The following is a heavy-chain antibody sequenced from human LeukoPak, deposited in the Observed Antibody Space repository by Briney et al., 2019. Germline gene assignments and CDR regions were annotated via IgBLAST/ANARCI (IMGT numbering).Heavy chain of an antibody. CDR2: IYYSGST. CDR3: ARYGSGSYPPLDY. CDR1: GGSISGYY. J-gene: IGHJ4*02. D-gene: IGHD3-10*01. V-gene: IGHV4-59*01. Sequence: SETLSLTCTVSGGSISGYYWTWIRQPPGKGLECIGYIYYSGSTNYNPSLKSRVTMSVDTSKNQFSLKLSSVIAADTAVYYCARYGSGSYPPLDYWGQGTLVTVSS.